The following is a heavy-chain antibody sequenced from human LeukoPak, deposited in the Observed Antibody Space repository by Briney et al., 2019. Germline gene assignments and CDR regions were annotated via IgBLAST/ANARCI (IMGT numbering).Heavy chain of an antibody. CDR3: ASSGTTTGGMDV. D-gene: IGHD1-14*01. CDR2: ISSNGGST. CDR1: GFTFSSYV. V-gene: IGHV3-64D*06. Sequence: GGSLRLSCSASGFTFSSYVMHWVRQAPGKGLGYVSAISSNGGSTYHADSVKGRFTVSRDNSKNMLYLQMSSLRAEDTAVYYCASSGTTTGGMDVWGQGTTVTVSS. J-gene: IGHJ6*02.